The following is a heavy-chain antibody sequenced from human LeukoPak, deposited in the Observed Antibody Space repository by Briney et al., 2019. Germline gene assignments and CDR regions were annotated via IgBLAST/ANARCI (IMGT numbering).Heavy chain of an antibody. Sequence: SETLSLTCTVSGGSINNNDYYWGWIRQPPGKGLECIWGIHYSGTTYYIPSLKSRVTISVDTSKNQFSLKLNSVTAADTAVHYCARRKANLNWFDTWGRGTLVSVSS. V-gene: IGHV4-39*01. J-gene: IGHJ5*02. CDR2: IHYSGTT. CDR3: ARRKANLNWFDT. CDR1: GGSINNNDYY.